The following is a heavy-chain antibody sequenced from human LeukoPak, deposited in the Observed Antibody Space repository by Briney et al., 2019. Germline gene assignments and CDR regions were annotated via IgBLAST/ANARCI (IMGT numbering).Heavy chain of an antibody. CDR1: GFTFSSHW. CDR2: ISSDGTNT. J-gene: IGHJ4*02. Sequence: GGSLRLSCAASGFTFSSHWMHWVRQAPGKGLVWVSRISSDGTNTNYADSVKGRFTISRDSAKNTLYLQMNSLRVEDTAVYYCTRGPPDGSGNYYPGDFWGQGTLVTVSS. D-gene: IGHD3-10*01. V-gene: IGHV3-74*01. CDR3: TRGPPDGSGNYYPGDF.